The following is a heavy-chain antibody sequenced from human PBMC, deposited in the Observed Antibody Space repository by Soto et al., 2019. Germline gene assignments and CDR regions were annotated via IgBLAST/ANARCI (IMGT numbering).Heavy chain of an antibody. CDR3: TGRGGDARQDI. Sequence: EVQLVESGGGLVQPGGSLKVSCAGLGFDFSDSALPWVRQPSGNGLEWIGRVRGRSTRSATSYAASVRGRVSLARDDSKHTAQLQRNSPRDDDTGVAFRTGRGGDARQDIRGQGTLGTVAS. CDR2: VRGRSTRSAT. V-gene: IGHV3-73*01. D-gene: IGHD4-17*01. CDR1: GFDFSDSA. J-gene: IGHJ4*02.